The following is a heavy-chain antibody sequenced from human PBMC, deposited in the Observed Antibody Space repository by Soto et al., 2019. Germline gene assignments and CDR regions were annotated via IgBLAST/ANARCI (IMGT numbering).Heavy chain of an antibody. Sequence: ASVKVSCKASGYTFTSYAMHWVRQAPGQRLEWMGWINAGNGNTKYSQKFQGRVTITRDTSASTAYMELSSLRSEDTAVYYCARDSTEPLYFDDWGQGTLITVSS. CDR3: ARDSTEPLYFDD. D-gene: IGHD1-1*01. V-gene: IGHV1-3*01. J-gene: IGHJ4*02. CDR1: GYTFTSYA. CDR2: INAGNGNT.